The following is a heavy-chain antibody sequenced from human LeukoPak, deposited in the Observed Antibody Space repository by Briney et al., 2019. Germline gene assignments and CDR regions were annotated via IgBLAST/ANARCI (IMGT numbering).Heavy chain of an antibody. CDR1: GGSISSSSYY. CDR3: ARHSGSSGWYRDFDY. Sequence: SETLSLTCTVSGGSISSSSYYWGWIRQPPGKGLEWIGGIYYSGSTYYNPSLKSRVTISVDTSKNQFSLKLSSVTAADTAVYYCARHSGSSGWYRDFDYWGQGTLVTVSS. CDR2: IYYSGST. V-gene: IGHV4-39*01. J-gene: IGHJ4*02. D-gene: IGHD6-19*01.